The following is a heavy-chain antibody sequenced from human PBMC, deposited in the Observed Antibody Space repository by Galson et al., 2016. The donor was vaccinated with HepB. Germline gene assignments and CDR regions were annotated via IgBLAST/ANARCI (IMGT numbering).Heavy chain of an antibody. Sequence: SLRLSCAVSGFTFSNYAMNWVRQAPGKGLEWVSFISGGGTNIRYADSVKGRFTISRDNSRNTLYLQMSSLRGEDTAVYHCAKSGRRYYDRSRGDAFDVWDQGTMVTVSS. J-gene: IGHJ3*01. CDR3: AKSGRRYYDRSRGDAFDV. D-gene: IGHD3-16*01. CDR2: ISGGGTNI. CDR1: GFTFSNYA. V-gene: IGHV3-23*01.